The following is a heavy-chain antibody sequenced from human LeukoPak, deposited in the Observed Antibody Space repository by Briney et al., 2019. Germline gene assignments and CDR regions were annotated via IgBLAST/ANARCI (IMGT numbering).Heavy chain of an antibody. D-gene: IGHD1-26*01. V-gene: IGHV3-48*03. CDR2: ISSTGSTI. CDR1: GFTFSSYE. Sequence: GGSLRLSCAASGFTFSSYEMNWVRQAPGKGLEWVSYISSTGSTIYYADSVKGRFTISRDNAKNTLYLQMNSLRAEDTAVYNCARDGGATTAFDIWGQGTVVTVSS. CDR3: ARDGGATTAFDI. J-gene: IGHJ3*02.